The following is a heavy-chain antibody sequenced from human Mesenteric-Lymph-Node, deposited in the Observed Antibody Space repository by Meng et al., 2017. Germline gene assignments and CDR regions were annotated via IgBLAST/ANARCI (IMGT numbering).Heavy chain of an antibody. CDR3: ARNVRLRDGYNSDY. CDR2: NSSSSSYI. Sequence: EVQLVESGGGLVKPGGSLRLSCAASGFTFSSYSMNWVRQAPGKGLEWVSSNSSSSSYIYYADSVKGRFTISRDNAKNSLYLQMNSLRAEDTAVYYCARNVRLRDGYNSDYWGQGTLVTVSS. J-gene: IGHJ4*02. V-gene: IGHV3-21*01. D-gene: IGHD5-24*01. CDR1: GFTFSSYS.